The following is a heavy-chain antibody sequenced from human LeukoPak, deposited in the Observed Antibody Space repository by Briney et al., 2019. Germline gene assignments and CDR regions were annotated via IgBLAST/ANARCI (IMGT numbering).Heavy chain of an antibody. CDR1: GFTFSSYW. D-gene: IGHD3-10*01. V-gene: IGHV3-74*01. J-gene: IGHJ4*02. CDR3: ASDGRFGELLAGG. Sequence: GGSLRLSCAASGFTFSSYWMHWVRQAPGKGLVWVSRIISDGSSTSYADSVKGRFTISRDNAKNTLYLQMNSLRAEDTAVYYCASDGRFGELLAGGWGQGTLVTVSS. CDR2: IISDGSST.